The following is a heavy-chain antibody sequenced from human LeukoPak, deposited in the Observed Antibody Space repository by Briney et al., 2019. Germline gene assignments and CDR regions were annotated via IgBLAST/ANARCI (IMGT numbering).Heavy chain of an antibody. D-gene: IGHD3-10*01. J-gene: IGHJ4*02. V-gene: IGHV4-34*01. CDR3: ARHRGSGSYYNY. CDR1: GGSFSGYY. Sequence: SETLSLTCAVYGGSFSGYYWSWIRQPPGKGLEWIGEINHSGSTNYNPSLKSRVTISVDTSKNQFSLKLSSVTAADTAVYYCARHRGSGSYYNYWGQGTLVTVSS. CDR2: INHSGST.